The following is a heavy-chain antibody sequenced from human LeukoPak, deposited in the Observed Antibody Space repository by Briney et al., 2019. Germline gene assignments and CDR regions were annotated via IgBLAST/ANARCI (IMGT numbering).Heavy chain of an antibody. CDR2: IKQDGSEK. Sequence: GGSLRLSCAASGFTFSSYAMSWVRQAPGKGLEWVANIKQDGSEKYYVDSVKGRFTISRDNAKNSLYLQMNSLRAEDTAVYYCARGDTDIVVVPAAWGAFDIWGQGTMVTVSS. CDR1: GFTFSSYA. V-gene: IGHV3-7*01. CDR3: ARGDTDIVVVPAAWGAFDI. J-gene: IGHJ3*02. D-gene: IGHD2-2*01.